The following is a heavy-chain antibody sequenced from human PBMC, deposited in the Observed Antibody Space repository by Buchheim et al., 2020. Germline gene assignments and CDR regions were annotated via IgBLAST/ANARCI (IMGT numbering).Heavy chain of an antibody. V-gene: IGHV3-30-3*01. CDR2: ISYDGSNK. CDR1: GFTFSSYA. J-gene: IGHJ4*02. CDR3: AREVSRTWNWFVYDSSGYSSFDY. D-gene: IGHD3-22*01. Sequence: QVQLVESGGGVVQPGRSLRLSCAASGFTFSSYAMHWVRQAPGKGLEWVAVISYDGSNKYYADSVKGRFTISRDNSKNTPYLQMNSLRAEDTAVYYCAREVSRTWNWFVYDSSGYSSFDYWGQGTL.